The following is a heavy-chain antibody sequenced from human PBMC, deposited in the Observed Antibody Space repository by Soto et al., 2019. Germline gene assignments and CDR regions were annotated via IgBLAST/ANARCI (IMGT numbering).Heavy chain of an antibody. CDR2: IYYTGST. CDR3: ARIEMASIK. Sequence: SETLSLTCSVSGASIRSGGYYWSWLRQSPGKGLEWIGHIYYTGSTFYSPSLKSRLTISLDTSKNQFSLDLRSVTAADTAMYYCARIEMASIKWGRGTLVTV. CDR1: GASIRSGGYY. V-gene: IGHV4-31*03. J-gene: IGHJ4*02.